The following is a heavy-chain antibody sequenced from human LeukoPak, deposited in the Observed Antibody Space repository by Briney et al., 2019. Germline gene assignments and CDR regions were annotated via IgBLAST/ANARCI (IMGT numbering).Heavy chain of an antibody. J-gene: IGHJ4*02. V-gene: IGHV3-74*01. D-gene: IGHD1-26*01. CDR2: INTDGSLI. CDR3: ARIIVGATGIDY. Sequence: GGSLRLSCAVSGFTFSTYWMHWVRQAPGKGLVWVSRINTDGSLINYADSVKGRFTMSRDNSKNTLYLQMSSLRAEDAAVYYCARIIVGATGIDYWGQGTLVTVSS. CDR1: GFTFSTYW.